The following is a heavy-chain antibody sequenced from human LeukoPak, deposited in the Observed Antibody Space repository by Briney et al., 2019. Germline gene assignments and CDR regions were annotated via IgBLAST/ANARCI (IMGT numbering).Heavy chain of an antibody. D-gene: IGHD3-3*01. CDR2: INHSGST. CDR1: GGSFSGYY. CDR3: ARAVGITIFGVVLWYFDY. J-gene: IGHJ4*02. Sequence: SETLSLTCAVYGGSFSGYYWSWIRQPPGKGPEWIGEINHSGSTNYNPSLKSRVTISVDTSKNQFSLKLSSVTAADTAVYYCARAVGITIFGVVLWYFDYWGQGTLVTVSS. V-gene: IGHV4-34*01.